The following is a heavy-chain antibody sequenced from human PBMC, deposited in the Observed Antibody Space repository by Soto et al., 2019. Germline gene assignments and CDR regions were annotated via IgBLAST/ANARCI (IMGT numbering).Heavy chain of an antibody. V-gene: IGHV1-8*01. Sequence: QVQLVQSGAEVKKPGASVKVSCKASGYTFTSYDINWVRQATGQGLEWMGWMNPNSGNTGYAQKFQGRVTMTRNTSISTAYMELSSLRSEDTAVYYCARKNEVVAASYYYYYYMDVWGKGTTVTVSS. D-gene: IGHD2-15*01. CDR1: GYTFTSYD. J-gene: IGHJ6*03. CDR2: MNPNSGNT. CDR3: ARKNEVVAASYYYYYYMDV.